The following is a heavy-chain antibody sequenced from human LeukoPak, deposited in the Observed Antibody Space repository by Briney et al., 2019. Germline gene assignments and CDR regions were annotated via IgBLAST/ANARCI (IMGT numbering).Heavy chain of an antibody. D-gene: IGHD1-14*01. V-gene: IGHV1-2*02. CDR3: ARDPPNRNAFDI. Sequence: EASVKVSCKASGYTFTGYYMHWVRQAPGQGLEWMGWINPNSGGTNYAQEFQGRVTMTRDTSISTAYMELSRLRSDGTAVYYCARDPPNRNAFDIWGQGTMVTVSS. CDR1: GYTFTGYY. CDR2: INPNSGGT. J-gene: IGHJ3*02.